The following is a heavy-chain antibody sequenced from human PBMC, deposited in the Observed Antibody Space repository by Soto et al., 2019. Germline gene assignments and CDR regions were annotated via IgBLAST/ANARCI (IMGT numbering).Heavy chain of an antibody. D-gene: IGHD1-1*01. J-gene: IGHJ4*02. CDR1: GFTFSSYG. V-gene: IGHV3-33*08. Sequence: QVQLVESGGGVVQPGRSLRLSCAASGFTFSSYGMHWVRQAPGKGLEWVAVIWYDGSDKYYADSVKGRFTISRDNSKNTLHLQMNSLRAEDTAVYYCALSWYSYYFDLWGQATLVTVSS. CDR2: IWYDGSDK. CDR3: ALSWYSYYFDL.